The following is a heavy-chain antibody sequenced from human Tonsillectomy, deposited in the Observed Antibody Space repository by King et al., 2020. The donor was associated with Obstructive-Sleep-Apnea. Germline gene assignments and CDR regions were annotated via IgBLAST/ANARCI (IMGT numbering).Heavy chain of an antibody. Sequence: TLKESGPALVKPTQTLTLTCTFSGFSLSTNGMCVSWIRQPPGKALEWLARIDWDDDKYYRTSLKNRPTISKDTSKNQVVLTMTNMDPVDTATYYCARIRSHSSIWFFDYWGQGTLVTVSS. D-gene: IGHD2-2*01. CDR3: ARIRSHSSIWFFDY. J-gene: IGHJ4*02. V-gene: IGHV2-70*11. CDR2: IDWDDDK. CDR1: GFSLSTNGMC.